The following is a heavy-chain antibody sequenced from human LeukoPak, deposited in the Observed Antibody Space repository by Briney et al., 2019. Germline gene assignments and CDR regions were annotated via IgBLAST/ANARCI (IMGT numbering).Heavy chain of an antibody. D-gene: IGHD3-22*01. CDR2: ITRSSIYT. Sequence: GGSLRLSCAGSGFTFSSYSMTWVRQAPGKGLEWVSSITRSSIYTYYADSVKGRFTISRDNAKKSLYLQMNSLRTEDTAVYYCVRALYDGSGYYSHFDYWGQGTLVTVSS. V-gene: IGHV3-21*01. CDR1: GFTFSSYS. J-gene: IGHJ4*02. CDR3: VRALYDGSGYYSHFDY.